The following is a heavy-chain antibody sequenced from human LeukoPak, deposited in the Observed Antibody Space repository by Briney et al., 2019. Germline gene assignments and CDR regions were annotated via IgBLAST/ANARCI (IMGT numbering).Heavy chain of an antibody. CDR1: GFTFSSYG. D-gene: IGHD5-18*01. CDR2: MSYDGSNK. J-gene: IGHJ4*02. V-gene: IGHV3-30*18. CDR3: AKGEWIQLWFGDY. Sequence: PGRSLRLSCAASGFTFSSYGMHWVRQAPGKGLEWVAVMSYDGSNKYYADSVKGRFTISRDNSKNTLYLQMNSLRAEDTAVYYCAKGEWIQLWFGDYWGQGTLVTVSS.